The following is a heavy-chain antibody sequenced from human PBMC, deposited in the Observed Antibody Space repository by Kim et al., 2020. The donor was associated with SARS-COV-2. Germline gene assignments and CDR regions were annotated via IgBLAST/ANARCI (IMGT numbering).Heavy chain of an antibody. CDR3: ARGRVTTRKNTPEYFQH. V-gene: IGHV3-21*01. CDR1: GFTFSSYS. D-gene: IGHD4-17*01. Sequence: GGSLRLSCAASGFTFSSYSMNWVRQAPGKGLEWVSSISSSSSYIYYADSVKGRFTISRDNAKNSLYLQMNSLRAEDTAMYYCARGRVTTRKNTPEYFQHWGQGTLVTVSS. J-gene: IGHJ1*01. CDR2: ISSSSSYI.